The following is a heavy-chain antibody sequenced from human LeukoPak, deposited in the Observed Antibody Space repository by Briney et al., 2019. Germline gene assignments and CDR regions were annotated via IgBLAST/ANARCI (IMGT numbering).Heavy chain of an antibody. CDR3: ARDTYSSGWHFDY. CDR1: GGSISSGGYS. D-gene: IGHD6-19*01. J-gene: IGHJ4*02. V-gene: IGHV4-30-4*07. CDR2: IYYSGST. Sequence: SETLSLTCAVSGGSISSGGYSWSWIRQPPGKGLEWIGYIYYSGSTYYNPSLKSRVTISVDTSKNQFSLKLSSVTAADTAVYYCARDTYSSGWHFDYWGQGTLVTVSS.